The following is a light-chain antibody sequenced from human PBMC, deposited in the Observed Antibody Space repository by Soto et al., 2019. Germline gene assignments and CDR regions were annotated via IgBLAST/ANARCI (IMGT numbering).Light chain of an antibody. CDR2: GAS. J-gene: IGKJ3*01. V-gene: IGKV3-11*01. CDR3: QQRINWPLT. CDR1: QSVSTS. Sequence: EIVLTQSPATLSLSPGERATLFCRAGQSVSTSLAWFQQRPGQPPRLLIYGASNRATGIPARFSGSGSGTDFTLTISSLETEDFAVYYCQQRINWPLTFGPGTKVDVK.